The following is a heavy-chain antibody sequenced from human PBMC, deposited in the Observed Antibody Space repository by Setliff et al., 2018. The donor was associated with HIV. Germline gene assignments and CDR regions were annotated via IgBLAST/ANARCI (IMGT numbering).Heavy chain of an antibody. D-gene: IGHD3-22*01. CDR1: GGSISSGGYF. Sequence: SETLSLTCTVSGGSISSGGYFWSWIRQPAGKGLEWIGHIYTSGRTNYNPSLKSRVTISVDTSKNQFSLKLNSVTAADTAVYYCARDGFYYDTSGYPGTRWFDPWGQGTLVTVSS. J-gene: IGHJ5*02. V-gene: IGHV4-61*09. CDR3: ARDGFYYDTSGYPGTRWFDP. CDR2: IYTSGRT.